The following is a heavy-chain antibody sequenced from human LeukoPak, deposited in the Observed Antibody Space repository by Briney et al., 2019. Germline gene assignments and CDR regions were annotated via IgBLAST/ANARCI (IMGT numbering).Heavy chain of an antibody. CDR3: ATFREERYGSGYYFDC. D-gene: IGHD3-10*01. J-gene: IGHJ4*02. CDR2: IIPIFGTA. V-gene: IGHV1-69*06. CDR1: GGIFSSYA. Sequence: SVKVSCKASGGIFSSYAISWVRQAPGQGLEWMGGIIPIFGTANYAQKFQGRVTITADKSTSTAYMELSSLRSEDTAVYYCATFREERYGSGYYFDCWGQGTLVTVSS.